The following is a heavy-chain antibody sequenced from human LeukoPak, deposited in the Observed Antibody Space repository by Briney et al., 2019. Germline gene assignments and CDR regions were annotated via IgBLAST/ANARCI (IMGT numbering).Heavy chain of an antibody. CDR2: IYYSGST. Sequence: SETLSLTCTVSGGSISSSSYYWGWIRQPPGKGLEWIGNIYYSGSTYYSSSLKSRVIISVDTSKNQFSLKLSSVTAADTAVYYCAREWEDPMITFGGVIGAFDIWGQGTMVTVSS. CDR1: GGSISSSSYY. V-gene: IGHV4-39*07. D-gene: IGHD3-16*01. J-gene: IGHJ3*02. CDR3: AREWEDPMITFGGVIGAFDI.